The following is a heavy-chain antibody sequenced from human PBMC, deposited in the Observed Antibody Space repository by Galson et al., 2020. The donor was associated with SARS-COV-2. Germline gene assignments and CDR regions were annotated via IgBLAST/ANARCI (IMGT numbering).Heavy chain of an antibody. J-gene: IGHJ4*02. V-gene: IGHV3-30*04. Sequence: LKSSCADPGFALHRKGMHWVRQAAGKGLEWETVISYDGSNKYYADSVKGRFTISRDNSKNTLYLKMNSLRAEDTAVYYCARAYLPPLAITFGGVIVYGPFDYWGQGTLVTVSS. D-gene: IGHD3-16*02. CDR1: GFALHRKG. CDR2: ISYDGSNK. CDR3: ARAYLPPLAITFGGVIVYGPFDY.